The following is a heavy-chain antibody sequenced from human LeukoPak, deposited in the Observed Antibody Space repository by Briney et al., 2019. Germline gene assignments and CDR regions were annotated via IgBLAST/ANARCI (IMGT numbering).Heavy chain of an antibody. Sequence: GASVKVSCKASGYTFTGYYMHWVRQAPGQGLEWMGWINPNSGGTNYAQKFQGRVTMTRDTSISTAYMELSRLRSEDMAVYYCATSEIDEFPGATFDYWGQGTLVTVSS. CDR1: GYTFTGYY. J-gene: IGHJ4*02. CDR2: INPNSGGT. V-gene: IGHV1-2*02. CDR3: ATSEIDEFPGATFDY. D-gene: IGHD1-26*01.